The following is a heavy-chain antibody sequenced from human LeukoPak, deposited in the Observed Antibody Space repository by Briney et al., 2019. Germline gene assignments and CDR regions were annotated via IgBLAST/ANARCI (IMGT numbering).Heavy chain of an antibody. CDR3: ARDAHIVRGVNPLDY. J-gene: IGHJ4*02. CDR2: VSYSSSTI. CDR1: GFTFSRYA. D-gene: IGHD3-10*01. Sequence: GGSLRLSCAASGFTFSRYAMHWVRQAPGKGLEWISYVSYSSSTIYYADSVKGRFTISRDNAKNSLYLQMNSLRDEDTAVYYCARDAHIVRGVNPLDYWGQGTLVTVSS. V-gene: IGHV3-48*02.